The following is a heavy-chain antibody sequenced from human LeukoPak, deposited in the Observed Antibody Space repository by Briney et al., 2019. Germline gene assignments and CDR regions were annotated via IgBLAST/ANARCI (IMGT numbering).Heavy chain of an antibody. CDR2: INHSGST. V-gene: IGHV4-34*01. J-gene: IGHJ4*02. CDR3: ARGLYYFDY. Sequence: PSETLSLTCAVYGGSFSGYYWSWIRQPPGKGLEWIGEINHSGSTNYNPSLKSRVTISVDTSKNQFSLKPSSVTAADTAVYYRARGLYYFDYWGQGTLVTVSS. CDR1: GGSFSGYY.